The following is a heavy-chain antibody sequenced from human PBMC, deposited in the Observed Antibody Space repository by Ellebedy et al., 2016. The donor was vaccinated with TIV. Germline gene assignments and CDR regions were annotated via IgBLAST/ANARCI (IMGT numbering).Heavy chain of an antibody. CDR1: GYSISSVYF. J-gene: IGHJ4*02. Sequence: MPSETLSLTCTVSGYSISSVYFWGWIRQHPGKGLEWIWRIHPRGNTYYIPSLRSRVTISLDTSKNQFSLQLSSVTAADTAVYYCAREGYSGGYRYFFDYWGQGTLVTVSS. V-gene: IGHV4-38-2*02. D-gene: IGHD5-12*01. CDR2: IHPRGNT. CDR3: AREGYSGGYRYFFDY.